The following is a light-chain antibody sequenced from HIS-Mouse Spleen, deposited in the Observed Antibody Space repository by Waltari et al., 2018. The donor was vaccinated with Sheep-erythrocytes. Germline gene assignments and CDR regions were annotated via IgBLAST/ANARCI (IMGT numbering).Light chain of an antibody. Sequence: SYELTQPPSVSVSPGQTAMITCSGDALPRHLPYWYQQKPGQAPVLVIYKDSERPSGIPERFSGSSSGTTVTLTISGVQAEDEADYYCQSADSSGTYWVFGGGTKLTVL. V-gene: IGLV3-25*03. CDR3: QSADSSGTYWV. CDR2: KDS. J-gene: IGLJ3*02. CDR1: ALPRHL.